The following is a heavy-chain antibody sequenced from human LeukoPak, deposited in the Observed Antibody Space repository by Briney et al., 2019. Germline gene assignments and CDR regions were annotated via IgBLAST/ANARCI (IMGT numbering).Heavy chain of an antibody. D-gene: IGHD3-16*01. V-gene: IGHV3-48*04. Sequence: GGSLRLSCAASGFTFSSYSMNWVRQAPGKGLEWVSYISSSSSTIYYADSVKGRFTISRDNAKNSLYLQVNSLRAEDTAVYYCARDFFGVLYEGLGYWGQGTLVTVSS. CDR1: GFTFSSYS. CDR3: ARDFFGVLYEGLGY. J-gene: IGHJ4*02. CDR2: ISSSSSTI.